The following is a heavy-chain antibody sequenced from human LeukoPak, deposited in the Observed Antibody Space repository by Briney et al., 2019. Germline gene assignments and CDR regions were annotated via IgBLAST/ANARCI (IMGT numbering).Heavy chain of an antibody. CDR3: ARGPTDGYNYGFDY. CDR2: IYSSGST. Sequence: NSSETLSLTCTVSGASINNYYWSWVRQSPGKGLEWVGYIYSSGSTNYNPSLKSRVTISLDTSKTQFSLKLNSVIVADTAIYFCARGPTDGYNYGFDYWGQGTLVTVSS. V-gene: IGHV4-59*01. D-gene: IGHD5-24*01. J-gene: IGHJ4*02. CDR1: GASINNYY.